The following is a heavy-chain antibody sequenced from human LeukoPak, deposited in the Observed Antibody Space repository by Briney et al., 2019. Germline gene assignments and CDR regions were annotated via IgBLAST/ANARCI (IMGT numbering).Heavy chain of an antibody. J-gene: IGHJ4*02. D-gene: IGHD6-13*01. CDR3: ARGNGHTSNWYIEN. CDR1: GFTFSSYG. Sequence: GGSLRLSCAASGFTFSSYGMHWVRQAPGKGLEWVAFIRYDGSNKYYADSVKGRFTISRDNSKNTLYLQMNSLRAEDTAVYYCARGNGHTSNWYIENWGQGTLVTVSS. CDR2: IRYDGSNK. V-gene: IGHV3-30*02.